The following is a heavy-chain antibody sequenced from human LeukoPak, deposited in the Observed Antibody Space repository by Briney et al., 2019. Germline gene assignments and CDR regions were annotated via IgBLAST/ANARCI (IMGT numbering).Heavy chain of an antibody. D-gene: IGHD1-26*01. J-gene: IGHJ4*02. V-gene: IGHV3-73*01. CDR1: GFTFSAST. CDR2: IRSRANNYAT. CDR3: TSVVGATFDY. Sequence: GGSLRLSCAASGFTFSASTMHWVRQASGKGLEWVGRIRSRANNYATAYAASVQGRFTISRDDSKNTAYLQMNSLKTEDTALYYCTSVVGATFDYWGQGTLVTVSS.